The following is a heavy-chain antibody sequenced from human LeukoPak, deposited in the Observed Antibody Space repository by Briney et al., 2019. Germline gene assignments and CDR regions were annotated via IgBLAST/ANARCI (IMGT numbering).Heavy chain of an antibody. D-gene: IGHD6-13*01. J-gene: IGHJ4*02. V-gene: IGHV3-11*05. CDR2: ISSSSSYT. Sequence: GGSLRLSCAASGFTFSDYYMSWIRQAPGKGLEWVSYISSSSSYTNYADSVKGRFTISRDNAKNSPYLQMNSLRAEDTAVYYCVRASMRMTTAGLVDYWGQGTLVTVSS. CDR1: GFTFSDYY. CDR3: VRASMRMTTAGLVDY.